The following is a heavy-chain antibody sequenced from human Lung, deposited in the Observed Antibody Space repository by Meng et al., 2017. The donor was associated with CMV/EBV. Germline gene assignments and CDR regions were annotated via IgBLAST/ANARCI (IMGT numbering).Heavy chain of an antibody. CDR2: ITYKSGST. CDR3: AKDFYSTSLYYFDY. CDR1: GFTFGDYA. V-gene: IGHV3-9*01. J-gene: IGHJ4*02. Sequence: GGSLRLXCAASGFTFGDYAMHWVRQVPGKGLEWVSGITYKSGSTGYADSVKGRFTISRDNARNSLYLQMNNLRAEDTALYYCAKDFYSTSLYYFDYLGQGXLVTVSS. D-gene: IGHD2-2*01.